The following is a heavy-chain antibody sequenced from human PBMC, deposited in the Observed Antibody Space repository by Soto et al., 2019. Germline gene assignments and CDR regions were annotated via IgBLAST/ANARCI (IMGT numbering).Heavy chain of an antibody. CDR2: INHSGST. V-gene: IGHV4-34*01. CDR1: GGSFSGYY. J-gene: IGHJ4*02. CDR3: ARGRGSYGGKPSDY. Sequence: PSETLSLTCAVYGGSFSGYYWSWIRQPPGKGLEWIGEINHSGSTNYNPSLKSRVTISVDTSKNQFSLKLSSVTAADTAVYYCARGRGSYGGKPSDYWGQGTLVTVS. D-gene: IGHD2-15*01.